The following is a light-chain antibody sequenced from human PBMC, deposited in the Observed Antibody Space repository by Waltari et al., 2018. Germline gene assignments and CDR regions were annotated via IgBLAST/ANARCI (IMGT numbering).Light chain of an antibody. V-gene: IGKV3-15*01. Sequence: EIVMTQSPATLSVSPGERATLSCRASQSISFNLAWYQQKPGQAPRLRIYGASTRASGIPARFSGSGSGTDFSLTISSLQSEDFAVYFCQQYNTGPPCTFGQGTKVEVK. J-gene: IGKJ1*01. CDR1: QSISFN. CDR2: GAS. CDR3: QQYNTGPPCT.